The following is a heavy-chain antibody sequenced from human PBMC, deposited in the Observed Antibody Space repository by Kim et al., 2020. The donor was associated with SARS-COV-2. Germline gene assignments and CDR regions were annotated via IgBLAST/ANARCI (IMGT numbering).Heavy chain of an antibody. CDR3: AKDVWFGNG. CDR1: GFTFSSYG. J-gene: IGHJ4*02. D-gene: IGHD3-10*01. CDR2: ISYDGSNK. Sequence: GGSLRLSCAASGFTFSSYGMHWVRQAPGKGLEWVAVISYDGSNKYYADSVKGRFTISRDNSKNTLYLQMNSLRAEDTAVYYCAKDVWFGNGWGQGTLVTVSS. V-gene: IGHV3-30*18.